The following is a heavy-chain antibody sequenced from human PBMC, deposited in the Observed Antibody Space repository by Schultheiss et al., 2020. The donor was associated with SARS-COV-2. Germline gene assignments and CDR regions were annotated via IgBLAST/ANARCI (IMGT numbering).Heavy chain of an antibody. V-gene: IGHV4-31*01. J-gene: IGHJ6*02. CDR2: IYYSEST. CDR1: GGSISSGGYY. D-gene: IGHD4-11*01. CDR3: ARLAMVPMGDYSNNYYGMDV. Sequence: SETLSLTCTVSGGSISSGGYYWSWIRQHPGKGLEWIGYIYYSESTYYNPSLKSLVTISVDTSKNQFSLKLSSVTAADTAVYYCARLAMVPMGDYSNNYYGMDVWGQGTTVTVSS.